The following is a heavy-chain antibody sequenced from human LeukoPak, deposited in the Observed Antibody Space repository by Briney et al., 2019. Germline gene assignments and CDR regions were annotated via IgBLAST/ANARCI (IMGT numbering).Heavy chain of an antibody. CDR2: IKSKSDGGTT. J-gene: IGHJ4*02. CDR1: GFTFTDAW. D-gene: IGHD1-1*01. Sequence: GGSLRLSCVASGFTFTDAWMNWVRQVPGKGLEWVGRIKSKSDGGTTDYTAPVKGRFTISRDDSKNTLYLQMNSLKIEDTAIYYCTTGRPWADCWGQGTLVTVSS. CDR3: TTGRPWADC. V-gene: IGHV3-15*01.